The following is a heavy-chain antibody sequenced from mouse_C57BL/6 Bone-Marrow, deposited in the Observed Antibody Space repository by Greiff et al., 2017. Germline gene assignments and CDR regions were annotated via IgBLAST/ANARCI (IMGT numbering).Heavy chain of an antibody. CDR3: ARNSYYAMDY. V-gene: IGHV1-54*01. J-gene: IGHJ4*01. CDR2: INPGSGGT. Sequence: VQLQESGAELVRPGTSVKVPCKASGYAFTNYLIEWVKQRPGQGLEWIGVINPGSGGTNYNEKFKGKATLTADKSSSTAYMQLSSLTSEDSAVYFCARNSYYAMDYWGQGTSVTVSS. CDR1: GYAFTNYL.